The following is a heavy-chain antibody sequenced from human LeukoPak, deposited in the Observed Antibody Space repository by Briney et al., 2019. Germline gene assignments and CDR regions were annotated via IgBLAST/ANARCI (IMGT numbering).Heavy chain of an antibody. J-gene: IGHJ5*01. CDR1: GDSFSNYY. V-gene: IGHV4-59*08. Sequence: SETLSLTCSVSGDSFSNYYWTWTRQPPGKGLEWIGYVYYSGSTNYNPSLTTRLHLSVDTSKNRFSLKLSSVTAADTAVYYCASSPRLTTSWFLFDSWGHGTLVTVSS. CDR3: ASSPRLTTSWFLFDS. D-gene: IGHD2-2*01. CDR2: VYYSGST.